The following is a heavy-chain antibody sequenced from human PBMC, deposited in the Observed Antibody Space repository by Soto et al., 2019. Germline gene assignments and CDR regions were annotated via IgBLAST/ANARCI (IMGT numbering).Heavy chain of an antibody. CDR1: VFTFSSYW. CDR3: ARVLGSRNFDY. Sequence: PGRSLRLSCAASVFTFSSYWMTWFRQAPGKGLEWVANIKQDGSEKYYVDSVKGRFTISRDTAKNSLYLQMNSLRAEDTAVYYCARVLGSRNFDYWGQGTLVTVAS. D-gene: IGHD3-10*01. J-gene: IGHJ4*02. CDR2: IKQDGSEK. V-gene: IGHV3-7*01.